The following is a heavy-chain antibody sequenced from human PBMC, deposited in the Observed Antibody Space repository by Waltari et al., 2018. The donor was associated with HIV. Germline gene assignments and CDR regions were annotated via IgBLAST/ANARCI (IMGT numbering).Heavy chain of an antibody. CDR1: GYTFHAYH. CDR2: INLNSGDT. J-gene: IGHJ4*02. CDR3: ARDSYYYDSSGFFPDF. D-gene: IGHD3-22*01. Sequence: VQLVQSGAEVKKPGASVKVSCTASGYTFHAYHMHWVRQAPGQGLEWMGRINLNSGDTNYGQKFQGRVTMTRDTSISTAYMELSRLRSDDTAVYYCARDSYYYDSSGFFPDFWGQGTLVTVSS. V-gene: IGHV1-2*06.